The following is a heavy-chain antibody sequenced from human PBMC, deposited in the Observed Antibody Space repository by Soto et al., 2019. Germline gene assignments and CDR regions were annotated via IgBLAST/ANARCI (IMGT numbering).Heavy chain of an antibody. CDR2: ISGSGGST. Sequence: PGGSLRLSCAASGFTFSSYAMSWIRQAPGKGLEWVSAISGSGGSTYYADSVKGRFTISRDNSKNTLYLQMNSLRAEDTAVYYCAKDLYTSVVVITMGYWGQGTLVTVSS. CDR1: GFTFSSYA. J-gene: IGHJ4*02. CDR3: AKDLYTSVVVITMGY. D-gene: IGHD3-22*01. V-gene: IGHV3-23*01.